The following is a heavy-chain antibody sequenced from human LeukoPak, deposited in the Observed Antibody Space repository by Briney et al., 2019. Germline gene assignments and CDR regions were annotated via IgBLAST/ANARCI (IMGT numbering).Heavy chain of an antibody. Sequence: PSETLSLTCTVSGGSIRGYYWSWIRQPPGKGLEWIGYIYYSGSTNYNPSLKSRVTISVDTSKNQFSLKLSSVTAADTAVYYCARENCGSGSYRVDYWGQGTLVTVSS. CDR1: GGSIRGYY. D-gene: IGHD3-10*01. CDR2: IYYSGST. V-gene: IGHV4-59*01. J-gene: IGHJ4*02. CDR3: ARENCGSGSYRVDY.